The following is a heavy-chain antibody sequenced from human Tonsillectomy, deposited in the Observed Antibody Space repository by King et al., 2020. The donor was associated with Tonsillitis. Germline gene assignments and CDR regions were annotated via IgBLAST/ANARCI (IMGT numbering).Heavy chain of an antibody. Sequence: VQLQESGPGLVKPSQTLSLTCTVSAGCISGGEYYWSWIRQHPGKGLEWVGYIYSIGNTYFHPSLKSRLTISLDTSRNQFSLKLSSVTAADTAVYYCGKYEGGVFDPWGQGTLVTVSS. V-gene: IGHV4-31*03. CDR3: GKYEGGVFDP. J-gene: IGHJ5*02. D-gene: IGHD2-8*02. CDR1: AGCISGGEYY. CDR2: IYSIGNT.